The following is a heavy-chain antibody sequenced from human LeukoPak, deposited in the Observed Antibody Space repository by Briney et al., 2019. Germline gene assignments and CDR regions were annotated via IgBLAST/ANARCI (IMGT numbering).Heavy chain of an antibody. D-gene: IGHD3-10*01. CDR3: ARVKERFGCFDY. V-gene: IGHV4-34*01. CDR1: GGSFSGYY. J-gene: IGHJ4*02. CDR2: INHSGRT. Sequence: SETLSLTCAVYGGSFSGYYWSWIRQPPGKGLEWIGEINHSGRTNYNPSPKSRVTISVDPSKTQFSLKLSSVTAADTAVYYYARVKERFGCFDYWGQGTLVTVSS.